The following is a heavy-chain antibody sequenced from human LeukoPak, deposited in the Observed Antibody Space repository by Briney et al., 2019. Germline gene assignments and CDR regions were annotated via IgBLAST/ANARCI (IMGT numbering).Heavy chain of an antibody. V-gene: IGHV4-30-2*01. CDR3: ARIVWFGESSPYYFDY. Sequence: SQTLSLTCTVSGGSISSGGYYWSWIRQPPGKGLEWIGYIYHSGSTYYNPSLKSRVTISVDTSKNQFSLKLSSVTAADTAVYYCARIVWFGESSPYYFDYWGQGTLVTVSS. CDR1: GGSISSGGYY. CDR2: IYHSGST. D-gene: IGHD3-10*01. J-gene: IGHJ4*02.